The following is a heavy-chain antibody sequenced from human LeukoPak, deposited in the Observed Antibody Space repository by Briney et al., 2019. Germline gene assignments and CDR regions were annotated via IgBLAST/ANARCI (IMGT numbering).Heavy chain of an antibody. CDR1: GFTFSNYA. Sequence: GGSLRLSCAASGFTFSNYAMTWVRQAPGKGLEWVSAISGSGGSSYYADSVKGRFTISRDNSKNTLYLQMNSLRAEDTAVYYCAKDLQLWFFDYWGQGTLVTVSS. CDR3: AKDLQLWFFDY. CDR2: ISGSGGSS. V-gene: IGHV3-23*01. J-gene: IGHJ4*02. D-gene: IGHD5-18*01.